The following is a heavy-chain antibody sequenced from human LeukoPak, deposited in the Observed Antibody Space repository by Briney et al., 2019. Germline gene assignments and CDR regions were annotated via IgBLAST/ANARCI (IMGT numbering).Heavy chain of an antibody. CDR3: ARGGRSGFVY. V-gene: IGHV3-30-3*01. CDR1: GFTFSSYA. D-gene: IGHD1-26*01. Sequence: PGGSLRLSCAASGFTFSSYAMHWVRQAPGKGLEWVAVISYDGSNKYYADSVKGRFTISRDNSKNTLYLQMNSLRAEDTAVYYCARGGRSGFVYWGQGTLVTVSS. J-gene: IGHJ4*02. CDR2: ISYDGSNK.